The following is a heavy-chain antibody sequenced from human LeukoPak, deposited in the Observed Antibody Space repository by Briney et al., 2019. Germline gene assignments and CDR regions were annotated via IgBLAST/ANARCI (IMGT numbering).Heavy chain of an antibody. D-gene: IGHD6-19*01. CDR2: IRYDGSNK. Sequence: QTGGSLRLSCAASGFTFSSYGMHWARQAPGKGLVWVAFIRYDGSNKYYADSVKGRFTISRDNSKNTLYLQMNSLRAEDTAVYYCAAPTGGIVGWLVLDFDYWGQGTLVTVSS. CDR1: GFTFSSYG. CDR3: AAPTGGIVGWLVLDFDY. V-gene: IGHV3-30*02. J-gene: IGHJ4*02.